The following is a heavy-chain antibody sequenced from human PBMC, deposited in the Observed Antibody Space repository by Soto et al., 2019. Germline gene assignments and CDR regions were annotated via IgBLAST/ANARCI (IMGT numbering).Heavy chain of an antibody. V-gene: IGHV1-3*02. CDR1: GYTFTTYS. CDR2: SNAGNGYT. CDR3: ARDGGSGMDV. D-gene: IGHD3-16*01. Sequence: QVQLVQSGAEVKKPGASVKVSCKASGYTFTTYSMHWVRQAPGHRLEWMGWSNAGNGYTQYSQDFQGRVTITRDTSASTAYMELSSLRSEEMAVYYCARDGGSGMDVWGQGTTVTVSS. J-gene: IGHJ6*02.